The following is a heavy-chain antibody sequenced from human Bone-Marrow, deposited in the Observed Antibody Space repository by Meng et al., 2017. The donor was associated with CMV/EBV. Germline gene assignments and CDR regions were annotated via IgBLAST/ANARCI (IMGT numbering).Heavy chain of an antibody. CDR3: ARDRLRIVVRTLDS. J-gene: IGHJ4*02. CDR1: GFTFSNHG. D-gene: IGHD2-21*01. V-gene: IGHV3-30*02. Sequence: GESLKISCAASGFTFSNHGMHWVRQAPGKGLEWVAFVHYDGSNKYYADSVDGRFTISRDTSKNTLYLQMHSLRADDTAMYYCARDRLRIVVRTLDSWGQGTLVTVSS. CDR2: VHYDGSNK.